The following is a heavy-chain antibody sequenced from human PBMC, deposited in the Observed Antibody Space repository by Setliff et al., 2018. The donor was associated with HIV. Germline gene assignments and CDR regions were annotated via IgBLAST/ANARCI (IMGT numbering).Heavy chain of an antibody. J-gene: IGHJ4*02. CDR1: RDSINGHW. D-gene: IGHD5-12*01. V-gene: IGHV4-59*11. Sequence: SETLSLTCTVSRDSINGHWWSWIRQPPGKGLEWTGSIHYSGITHYNPSLKSRLTMSVDTSKTQFSLKLSSVTAADTAVYYCARSPLYSGYERYYFDYWGQGTLVTVSS. CDR3: ARSPLYSGYERYYFDY. CDR2: IHYSGIT.